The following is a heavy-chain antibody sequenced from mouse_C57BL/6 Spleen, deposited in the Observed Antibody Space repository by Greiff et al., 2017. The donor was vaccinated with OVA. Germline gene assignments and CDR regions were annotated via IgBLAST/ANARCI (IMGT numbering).Heavy chain of an antibody. D-gene: IGHD1-1*01. CDR3: TIYGSSLWLDY. J-gene: IGHJ2*01. CDR2: IDPETGGT. V-gene: IGHV1-15*01. CDR1: GYTFTDYE. Sequence: QVQLKESGAELVRPGASVTLSCKASGYTFTDYEMHWVKQTPVHGLEWIGAIDPETGGTAYNQKFKGKAILTADKSSSTAYMELRSLTSEDSAVYYCTIYGSSLWLDYWGQGTTLTVSS.